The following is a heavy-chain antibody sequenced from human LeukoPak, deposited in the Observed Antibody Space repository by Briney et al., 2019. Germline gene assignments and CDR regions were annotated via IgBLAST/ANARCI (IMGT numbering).Heavy chain of an antibody. CDR2: ISAYNGNT. CDR3: AREGWYSSGWYYYYYGMDV. Sequence: ASVKVSCKASSYTFTSYGISWVRQAPGRGLEWMGWISAYNGNTNYAQKLQGRVTMTTDTSTSTAYMELRSLRSDDTAVYYCAREGWYSSGWYYYYYGMDVWGQGTTVTVSS. D-gene: IGHD6-19*01. V-gene: IGHV1-18*01. CDR1: SYTFTSYG. J-gene: IGHJ6*02.